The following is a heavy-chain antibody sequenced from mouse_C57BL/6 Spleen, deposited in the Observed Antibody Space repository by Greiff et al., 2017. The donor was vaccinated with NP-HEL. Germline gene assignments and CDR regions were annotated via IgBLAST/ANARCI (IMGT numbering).Heavy chain of an antibody. CDR3: ARRDDGYYWYFDV. CDR2: IDPSDSET. J-gene: IGHJ1*03. CDR1: GYTFTSYW. Sequence: QVQLQQPGAELVRPGSSVKLSCKASGYTFTSYWMHWVKQRPIQGLEWIGNIDPSDSETHYNQKFKDKATLTVDKSSSTAYMQLSSLTSEDSAVYYCARRDDGYYWYFDVWGTGTTVTVSS. V-gene: IGHV1-52*01. D-gene: IGHD2-3*01.